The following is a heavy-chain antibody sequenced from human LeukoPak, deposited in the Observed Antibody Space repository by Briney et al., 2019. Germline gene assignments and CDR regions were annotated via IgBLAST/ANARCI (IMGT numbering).Heavy chain of an antibody. Sequence: SETLSLTCAVSGGSISSSNWWSWIRQPPGKGLEWIGEINHSGSTNYNPSLKSRVTISVDTSKNQFSLKLSSVTAADTAVYYCARALGGGSSWYPTYYYYYMDVWGKGTTVTVSS. V-gene: IGHV4-4*02. D-gene: IGHD6-13*01. CDR3: ARALGGGSSWYPTYYYYYMDV. CDR1: GGSISSSNW. CDR2: INHSGST. J-gene: IGHJ6*03.